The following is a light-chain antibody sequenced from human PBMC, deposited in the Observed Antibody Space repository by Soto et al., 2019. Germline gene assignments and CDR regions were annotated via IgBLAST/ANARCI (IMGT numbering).Light chain of an antibody. CDR2: DAS. Sequence: EIVMTQSPATLSVSPGERATLSCRASQSVSNNYLAWYQQKPGQAPRLLIYDASNRATGIPARFSGSGSGTDFTLTISSLEPEDFAVYYCQQRSKWPRTFGQGTKVDIK. CDR3: QQRSKWPRT. CDR1: QSVSNNY. J-gene: IGKJ1*01. V-gene: IGKV3-11*01.